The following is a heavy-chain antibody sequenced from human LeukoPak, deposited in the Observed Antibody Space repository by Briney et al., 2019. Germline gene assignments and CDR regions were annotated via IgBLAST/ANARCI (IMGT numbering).Heavy chain of an antibody. CDR3: ARDIPTYSSSWTTGFDP. D-gene: IGHD6-13*01. CDR2: INPNSGGT. V-gene: IGHV1-2*02. Sequence: ASVKVSCKASGYTFTGYYMHWVRQAPGQGLEWMGWINPNSGGTNYAQKFQGRVTMTRDTSISTAYMELSRLRSDDTAVYYCARDIPTYSSSWTTGFDPWGQGTLVTVSS. CDR1: GYTFTGYY. J-gene: IGHJ5*02.